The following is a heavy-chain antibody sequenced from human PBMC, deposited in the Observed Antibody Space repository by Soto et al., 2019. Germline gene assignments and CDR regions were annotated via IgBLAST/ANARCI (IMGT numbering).Heavy chain of an antibody. J-gene: IGHJ3*02. Sequence: EVQLVESGGGLVKPGASLRLSCVASDSTFRSYSMNWVRQAPGRGLEWVSIISSGSSVIFYADSMKGRFTISRDNAKNSLYRQMNSLRAEDTAVYYCARGGRGYTKDDTFDIWGQGTMVTVSS. CDR3: ARGGRGYTKDDTFDI. V-gene: IGHV3-21*01. CDR1: DSTFRSYS. CDR2: ISSGSSVI. D-gene: IGHD2-2*02.